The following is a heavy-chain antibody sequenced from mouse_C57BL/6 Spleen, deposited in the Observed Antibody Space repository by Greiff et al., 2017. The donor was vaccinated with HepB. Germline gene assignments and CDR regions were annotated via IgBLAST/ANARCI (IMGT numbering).Heavy chain of an antibody. J-gene: IGHJ3*01. Sequence: VQLQQPGAELVKPGASVKMSCKASGYTFTSYWITWVKQRPGHGLEWIGDIYPGSGSTNYNEKFKSKATLTVDTSSSTAYMQLSSLTSEDSAVYYGARGEDYGGWFAYWGEGTLVTVSA. V-gene: IGHV1-55*01. CDR3: ARGEDYGGWFAY. CDR2: IYPGSGST. CDR1: GYTFTSYW. D-gene: IGHD2-4*01.